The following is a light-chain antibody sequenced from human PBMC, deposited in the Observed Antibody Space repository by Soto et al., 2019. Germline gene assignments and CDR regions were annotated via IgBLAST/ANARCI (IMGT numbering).Light chain of an antibody. CDR2: EGS. CDR1: SSDVGSYNL. J-gene: IGLJ1*01. CDR3: CSFAGGTYV. V-gene: IGLV2-23*01. Sequence: QSVLTQPASVSGSRGQTITISCTGTSSDVGSYNLVSWYQQHPGKAPKLMIYEGSKRPSGVSNRFSGSKSGNTASLTISGLQAEDEADYYCCSFAGGTYVFGTGTKVTVL.